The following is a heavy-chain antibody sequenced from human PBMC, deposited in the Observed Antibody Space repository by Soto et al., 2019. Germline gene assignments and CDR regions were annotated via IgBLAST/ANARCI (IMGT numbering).Heavy chain of an antibody. CDR1: GYSISSGYY. CDR3: ARASVLNGMDV. J-gene: IGHJ6*02. Sequence: PSETLSLTCAVSGYSISSGYYWGWIRQPPGKGLEWIGSIYHSGSTYYNPSLKSRVTISVDTSKNQFSLKLSSVTAADTAVYYCARASVLNGMDVWGQGTTVTVSS. CDR2: IYHSGST. V-gene: IGHV4-38-2*01. D-gene: IGHD2-15*01.